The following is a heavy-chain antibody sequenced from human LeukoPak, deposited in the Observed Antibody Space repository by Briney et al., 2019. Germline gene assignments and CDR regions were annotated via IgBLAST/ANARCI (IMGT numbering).Heavy chain of an antibody. V-gene: IGHV3-9*01. Sequence: GGSLRLSCAASGFTFDDFAMHWVRQAPGKGLEWVSGITWNSGSIGYADSVKGRFTISRDNAKNSLYLQMNSLRTEDTAVYYCARDLLNWGQGTLVTVSS. CDR3: ARDLLN. CDR1: GFTFDDFA. J-gene: IGHJ4*02. CDR2: ITWNSGSI. D-gene: IGHD2-15*01.